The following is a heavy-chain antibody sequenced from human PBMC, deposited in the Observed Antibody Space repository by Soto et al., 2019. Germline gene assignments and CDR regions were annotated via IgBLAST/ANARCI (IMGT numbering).Heavy chain of an antibody. V-gene: IGHV4-4*02. CDR1: GASISSSYW. Sequence: QVQLQESGPGLVKPSGTLSLTCAVSGASISSSYWWSWVRQPPGKGLEWIGEIHHSTGTNSNPSLXXRVPISVDTSKYPPFRRLTSVTVADRAVYYCARNDVYAMDVWGKGTTVTVSS. CDR3: ARNDVYAMDV. CDR2: IHHSTGT. J-gene: IGHJ6*04. D-gene: IGHD3-16*01.